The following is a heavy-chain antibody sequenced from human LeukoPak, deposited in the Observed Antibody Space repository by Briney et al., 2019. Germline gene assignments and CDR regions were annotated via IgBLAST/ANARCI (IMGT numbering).Heavy chain of an antibody. D-gene: IGHD5-18*01. J-gene: IGHJ4*02. CDR2: ISGSGGST. CDR1: GFTFSSYA. Sequence: PGGSLRLSCAASGFTFSSYAMHWVRQAPGKGLEWVSVISGSGGSTYYADSVKGRFTISRDNAKNALYLQMNSLTAEDTALYHCARDRSYGSFDFWGQGTLVTVSS. CDR3: ARDRSYGSFDF. V-gene: IGHV3-23*01.